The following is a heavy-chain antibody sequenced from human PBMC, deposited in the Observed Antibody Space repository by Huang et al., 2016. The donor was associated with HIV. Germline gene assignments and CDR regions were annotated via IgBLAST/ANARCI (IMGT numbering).Heavy chain of an antibody. CDR3: TRKSGTTDYYYYMDV. J-gene: IGHJ6*03. D-gene: IGHD4-17*01. V-gene: IGHV1-18*01. CDR1: GYTFSTYG. CDR2: ISTSSCNP. Sequence: QVQLVQSGAEVKKPGASVKVSCKASGYTFSTYGISWVRQAPGQGLEWMGWISTSSCNPNYAQNFQGRVTMTTHTSTSTAYLELRSLRSDDTAVYYCTRKSGTTDYYYYMDVWAKGTTVTVSS.